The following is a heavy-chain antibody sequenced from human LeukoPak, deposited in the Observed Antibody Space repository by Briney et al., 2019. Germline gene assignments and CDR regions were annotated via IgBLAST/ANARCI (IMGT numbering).Heavy chain of an antibody. CDR2: IYYSGST. J-gene: IGHJ6*03. CDR1: GGSISSYY. CDR3: ARAVTTEDYYYYYYMDV. V-gene: IGHV4-59*01. D-gene: IGHD4-17*01. Sequence: SETLSLTCSVSGGSISSYYWSWIRQPPGKGLEWIGYIYYSGSTNYNPSLKSRVTISVDTSKNQFSLKLSSVTAADTAVYYCARAVTTEDYYYYYYMDVWGKGTAVTVSS.